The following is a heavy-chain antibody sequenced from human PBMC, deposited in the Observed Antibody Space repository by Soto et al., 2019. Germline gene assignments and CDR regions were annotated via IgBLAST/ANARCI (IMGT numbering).Heavy chain of an antibody. V-gene: IGHV3-7*03. Sequence: EVQLVESGGGLVQPGGSLRLSCAASGFTFSSYWMSWVRQAPGKGLEWVANIKQDGSEKYYVDSVKGRFTISRDNAKNSLYLQMNSLRAEDTAVYYCASSASPHDYYCYGMDVWGQGTTVTVSS. D-gene: IGHD2-21*01. J-gene: IGHJ6*02. CDR3: ASSASPHDYYCYGMDV. CDR1: GFTFSSYW. CDR2: IKQDGSEK.